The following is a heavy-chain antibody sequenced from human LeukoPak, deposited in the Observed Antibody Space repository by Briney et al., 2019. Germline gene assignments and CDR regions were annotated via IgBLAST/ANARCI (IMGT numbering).Heavy chain of an antibody. V-gene: IGHV3-74*01. D-gene: IGHD3-22*01. CDR2: INSDGSST. CDR3: AREEGYYDSSGYYDY. Sequence: GGSLRLSCAASGFTFSSYWMHWVRQAPGKGLVWVSRINSDGSSTSYADSVKGRFTISRDNSKNTLYLQMNSLRAEDTAVYYCAREEGYYDSSGYYDYWGQGTLVTVSS. J-gene: IGHJ4*02. CDR1: GFTFSSYW.